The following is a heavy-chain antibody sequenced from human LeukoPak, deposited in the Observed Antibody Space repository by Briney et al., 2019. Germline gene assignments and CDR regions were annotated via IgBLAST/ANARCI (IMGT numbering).Heavy chain of an antibody. CDR3: ARILGAFDI. V-gene: IGHV3-48*01. Sequence: GGSLRLSCAASGFTFSSYSMNWVRQAPGKWLEWVSYISSSSSTIYYADSVKGRFTISRDNAKNSLYLQMNSLRAEDTAVYYCARILGAFDIWGQGTMVTVSS. D-gene: IGHD2-8*02. CDR1: GFTFSSYS. CDR2: ISSSSSTI. J-gene: IGHJ3*02.